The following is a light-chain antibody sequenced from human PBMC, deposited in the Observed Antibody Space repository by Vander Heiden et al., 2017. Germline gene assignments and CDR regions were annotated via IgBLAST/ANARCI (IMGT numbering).Light chain of an antibody. J-gene: IGLJ1*01. Sequence: QSALTQPRSVSGSPGQSVTISCTGTSSNVGRYDFVSWYQQHPGKAPKVIIYDVTRRPSGVPHRFSGSKSCNTASLTISGLQAEDEADYCCCSYAGNYTYVFGPGTTVTVL. V-gene: IGLV2-11*01. CDR1: SSNVGRYDF. CDR3: CSYAGNYTYV. CDR2: DVT.